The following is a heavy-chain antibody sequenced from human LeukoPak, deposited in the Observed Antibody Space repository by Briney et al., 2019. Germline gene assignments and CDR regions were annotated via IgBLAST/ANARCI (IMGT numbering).Heavy chain of an antibody. CDR3: ARSATAEDIVVVPAATTYYYYYMDV. J-gene: IGHJ6*03. V-gene: IGHV1-69*05. CDR1: EGTFSSYA. Sequence: ASVKVSCKASEGTFSSYAISWVRQAPGQGLEWMGGIIPIFGTANYAQKFQGRVTITTDESTSTAYMELSSLRSEDTAVYYCARSATAEDIVVVPAATTYYYYYMDVWGKGTTVTVSS. D-gene: IGHD2-2*01. CDR2: IIPIFGTA.